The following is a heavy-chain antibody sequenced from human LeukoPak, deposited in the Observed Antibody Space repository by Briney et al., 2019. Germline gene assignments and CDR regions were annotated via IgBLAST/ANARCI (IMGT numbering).Heavy chain of an antibody. D-gene: IGHD3-3*01. V-gene: IGHV3-23*01. CDR2: ITDSGGDT. J-gene: IGHJ4*02. CDR3: VKGSERSRPYYFDY. CDR1: GFTFSSYA. Sequence: GGSLRLSCAASGFTFSSYAMTWVRQAPGKELEWVSAITDSGGDTYHADSVKGRFTISRDNAKNTLYMQMNSLRAEDTAIYYCVKGSERSRPYYFDYWGQGTLVTVSS.